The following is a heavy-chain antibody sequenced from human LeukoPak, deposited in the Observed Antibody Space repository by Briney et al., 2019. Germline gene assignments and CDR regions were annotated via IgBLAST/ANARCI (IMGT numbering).Heavy chain of an antibody. CDR1: VASISAHY. J-gene: IGHJ6*03. CDR3: AKFGTYPVHVSYSYYYLDV. D-gene: IGHD1-26*01. V-gene: IGHV4-59*11. CDR2: VYYTGTT. Sequence: SETLSLTCTVSVASISAHYWSWIRQPPGKGLEYIGDVYYTGTTNYNPSLQSRVTMSVDTSKNQFSLRLTSVTAADPAVYYCAKFGTYPVHVSYSYYYLDVWGKGTTVTVSS.